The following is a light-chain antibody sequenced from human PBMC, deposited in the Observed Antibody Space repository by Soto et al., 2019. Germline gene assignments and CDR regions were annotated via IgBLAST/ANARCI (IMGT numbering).Light chain of an antibody. V-gene: IGKV3-20*01. CDR1: QSVSSSY. Sequence: EIVLTQSPGTLSLSPGERATLSYRASQSVSSSYLAWYQQKPGQAPRLLIYGASSRATGIPDRFSGSGSGTDFTLTISRLEPEEFAVYYCQQYGSSGLTFGGGTKVEIK. CDR2: GAS. J-gene: IGKJ4*01. CDR3: QQYGSSGLT.